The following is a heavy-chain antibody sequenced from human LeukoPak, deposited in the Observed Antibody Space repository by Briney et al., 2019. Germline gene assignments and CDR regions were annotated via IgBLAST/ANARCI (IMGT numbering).Heavy chain of an antibody. CDR2: INPNSGGT. J-gene: IGHJ4*02. V-gene: IGHV1-2*02. D-gene: IGHD6-13*01. CDR1: GYTFAGYY. Sequence: ASVKVSRKASGYTFAGYYMHWVRQAPGQGLEWMGWINPNSGGTNYAQKFQGRVTMTRDTSISTAYMELSRLRSDDTAVYYCASPNVAAAGTGDYWGQGTLVTVSS. CDR3: ASPNVAAAGTGDY.